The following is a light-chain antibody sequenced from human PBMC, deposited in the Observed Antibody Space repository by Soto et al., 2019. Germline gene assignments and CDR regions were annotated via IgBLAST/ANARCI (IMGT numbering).Light chain of an antibody. CDR2: GAS. J-gene: IGKJ1*01. V-gene: IGKV3-20*01. CDR3: QQYGSSPLT. Sequence: EIVLTQSPGTLSLSPGERATLSCRASQSVSSSYLAWYQQKPGQAPRLLIYGASNRATGIPDRFSGGGSGTDFTLTISRLEPEDFTLYFCQQYGSSPLTFGQGTKVDIK. CDR1: QSVSSSY.